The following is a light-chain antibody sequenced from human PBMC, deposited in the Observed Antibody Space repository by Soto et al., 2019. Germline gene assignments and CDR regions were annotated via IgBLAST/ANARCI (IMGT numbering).Light chain of an antibody. V-gene: IGLV2-23*01. CDR2: EGS. CDR3: CSYAGSSFWV. J-gene: IGLJ3*02. CDR1: SSDVGSYNL. Sequence: QSALTQPASVSGSPGQSITISCTGTSSDVGSYNLVSWYQQHPGKAPKLMIYEGSKRPSGVSNRFSGSKSGNTASLTISGLQAEDEADYNCCSYAGSSFWVFGGGTKLTVL.